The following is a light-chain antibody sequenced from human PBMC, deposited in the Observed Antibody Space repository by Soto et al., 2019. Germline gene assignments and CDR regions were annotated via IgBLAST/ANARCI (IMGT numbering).Light chain of an antibody. CDR1: QSVISY. Sequence: DIPMTQSPSSLSASVGDRVTITCRASQSVISYLNWYQQKQGRAPKLLIFAASSLQSGVPSRFSGSGSGTDFTLTISSLQPEDFATYFCLQTYSTPFAFGPGTKVNIK. CDR2: AAS. J-gene: IGKJ3*01. CDR3: LQTYSTPFA. V-gene: IGKV1-39*01.